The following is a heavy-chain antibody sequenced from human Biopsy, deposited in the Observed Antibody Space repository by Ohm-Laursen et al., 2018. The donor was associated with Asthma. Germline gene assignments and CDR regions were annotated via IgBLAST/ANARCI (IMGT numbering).Heavy chain of an antibody. Sequence: SLRLSCTASGFTFNDYAMFWVRQAPGKGLEWVSGISWNSGSLEYADSVKGRFTVSRDNAKRTLYLQMNSLRAEDTALYYCVRVWGRSAFDIWGQGTMVTVSS. J-gene: IGHJ3*02. CDR1: GFTFNDYA. CDR2: ISWNSGSL. D-gene: IGHD3-16*01. V-gene: IGHV3-9*01. CDR3: VRVWGRSAFDI.